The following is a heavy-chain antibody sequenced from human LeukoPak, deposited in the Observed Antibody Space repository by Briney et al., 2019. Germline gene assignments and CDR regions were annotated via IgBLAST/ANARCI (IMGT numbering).Heavy chain of an antibody. D-gene: IGHD3-9*01. CDR1: DGSFSGYY. J-gene: IGHJ4*02. CDR2: INHSGST. CDR3: ARGPDILTGFDY. V-gene: IGHV4-34*01. Sequence: PSETLSLTCAVHDGSFSGYYWSWVRQPPGKGLEWIGEINHSGSTNYNPSLKSRVTISVDTSKNQFSLKLSSVTAADTAVYYCARGPDILTGFDYWGQGTLVTVSS.